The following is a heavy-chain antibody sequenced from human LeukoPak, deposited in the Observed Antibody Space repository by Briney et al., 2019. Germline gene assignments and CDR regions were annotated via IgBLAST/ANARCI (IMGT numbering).Heavy chain of an antibody. CDR2: IYYSGST. CDR1: GGSISSGDYY. Sequence: SQTLSLTCTVSGGSISSGDYYWRWIRQPPGTGLEWIGYIYYSGSTYYNPSLKSRVTISVDTSKNQFSLKLSSVTAADTAVYYCAREEDILTGYWVWGQGTLVTVSS. D-gene: IGHD3-9*01. CDR3: AREEDILTGYWV. V-gene: IGHV4-30-4*08. J-gene: IGHJ4*02.